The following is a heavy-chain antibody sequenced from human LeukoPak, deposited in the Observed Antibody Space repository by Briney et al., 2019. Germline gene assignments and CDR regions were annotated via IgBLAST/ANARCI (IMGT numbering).Heavy chain of an antibody. D-gene: IGHD3-3*01. J-gene: IGHJ6*02. CDR2: INPNSGGT. CDR1: GYTFTGYY. CDR3: ARPNVLRFLEWSHYGMDV. Sequence: ASVKVSCKASGYTFTGYYMHWVRQAPGQGLEWTGWINPNSGGTNYAQKFQGRVTMTRDTSISTAYMELSRLRSDDTAVYYCARPNVLRFLEWSHYGMDVWGQGTTVTVSS. V-gene: IGHV1-2*02.